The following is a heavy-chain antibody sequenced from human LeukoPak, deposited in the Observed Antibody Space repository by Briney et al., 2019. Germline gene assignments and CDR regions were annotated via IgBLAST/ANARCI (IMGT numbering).Heavy chain of an antibody. J-gene: IGHJ4*02. Sequence: SETLSLTCTVSGGSIGSYYWSWIRQPPGKALEWIGYVYTSGSTNYNPSFKSRVTISADTSKNQFSLRLTSVTAADTALYYCARSNWYEYFDNWGQGTLVTVSS. V-gene: IGHV4-4*09. D-gene: IGHD1-20*01. CDR3: ARSNWYEYFDN. CDR2: VYTSGST. CDR1: GGSIGSYY.